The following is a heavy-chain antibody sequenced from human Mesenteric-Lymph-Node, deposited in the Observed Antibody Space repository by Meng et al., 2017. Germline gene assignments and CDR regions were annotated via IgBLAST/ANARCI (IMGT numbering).Heavy chain of an antibody. CDR3: AKDGGVGFTDFDY. CDR1: GFTFSNYW. CDR2: INSDGSTT. D-gene: IGHD3-16*01. J-gene: IGHJ4*01. Sequence: GESLKISCAASGFTFSNYWMHWVRQAPGKGLVWVSRINSDGSTTTYADSVKGRFTISRDNAKSTLYLQMNSLRAEDTAVYYCAKDGGVGFTDFDYWSQGTLVTVSS. V-gene: IGHV3-74*01.